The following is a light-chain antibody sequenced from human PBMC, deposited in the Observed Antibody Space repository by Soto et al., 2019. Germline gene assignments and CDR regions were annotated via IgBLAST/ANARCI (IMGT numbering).Light chain of an antibody. J-gene: IGKJ5*01. CDR3: PQYGSSPRT. Sequence: EMNQSPATLSVRPGERPTLSCRASQSVSSNLAWYQQKPGQAPRLLIYDASNRATGIPARFSGSGSGTDFTLTISCLEPEDFALYFCPQYGSSPRTSCHGALLEIK. CDR2: DAS. CDR1: QSVSSN. V-gene: IGKV3D-15*02.